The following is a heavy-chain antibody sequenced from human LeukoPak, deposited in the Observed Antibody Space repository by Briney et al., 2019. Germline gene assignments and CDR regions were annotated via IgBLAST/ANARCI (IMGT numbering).Heavy chain of an antibody. CDR1: GYTFTSYY. Sequence: ASVKVSCKAAGYTFTSYYMHWVRQAPGQGLEWMGIINPSGGSTSYAQKFQGRGTTTRDMSTSTVYMELSSLRSEDTAVYYCARGTYYYDSSGYEIDYWGQGTLVTVSS. D-gene: IGHD3-22*01. J-gene: IGHJ4*02. CDR3: ARGTYYYDSSGYEIDY. CDR2: INPSGGST. V-gene: IGHV1-46*01.